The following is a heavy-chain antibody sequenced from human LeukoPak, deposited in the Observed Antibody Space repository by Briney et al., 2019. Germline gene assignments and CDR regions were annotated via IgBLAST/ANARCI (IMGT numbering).Heavy chain of an antibody. CDR3: ARVSGGDSGDVVDY. Sequence: SETLSLTCAVSGGSISSGGYSWSWIRQPPGKGLEWIGYIYHSGSTYYDPSLKSRVTISVDRSKNQFSLKLSSVTAADTAVYYCARVSGGDSGDVVDYWGQGTLVTVSS. CDR2: IYHSGST. V-gene: IGHV4-30-2*01. D-gene: IGHD2-21*02. CDR1: GGSISSGGYS. J-gene: IGHJ4*02.